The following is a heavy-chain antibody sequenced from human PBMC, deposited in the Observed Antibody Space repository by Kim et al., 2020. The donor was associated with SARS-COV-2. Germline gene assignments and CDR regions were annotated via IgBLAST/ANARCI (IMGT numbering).Heavy chain of an antibody. J-gene: IGHJ4*02. D-gene: IGHD6-13*01. CDR3: ARSEGRGSWHQFDY. V-gene: IGHV4-59*01. Sequence: NPSLNSRVTISWDTSKNQFSLERTSVTDADTTVYYCARSEGRGSWHQFDYWGQGILVTVSS.